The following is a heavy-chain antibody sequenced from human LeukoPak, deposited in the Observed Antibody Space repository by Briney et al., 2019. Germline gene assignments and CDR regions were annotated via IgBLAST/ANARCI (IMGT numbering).Heavy chain of an antibody. V-gene: IGHV1-18*01. CDR1: GYTFTNYG. Sequence: GASVKVSCKASGYTFTNYGISWVRQAPGQGLEWMGWISAYNGNTNYAQKLQGRVTMTTDTSTSTAYMELRSLRSDDTAVYYCARDLIAAAGRANWFDPWGQGTLVTVSS. D-gene: IGHD6-13*01. CDR3: ARDLIAAAGRANWFDP. CDR2: ISAYNGNT. J-gene: IGHJ5*02.